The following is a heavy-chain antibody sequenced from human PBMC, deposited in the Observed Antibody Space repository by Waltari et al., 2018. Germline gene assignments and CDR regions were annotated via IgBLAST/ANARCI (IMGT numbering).Heavy chain of an antibody. V-gene: IGHV4-34*01. CDR1: GGSFSGYY. Sequence: QVQLQQWGAGLLKPSETLSLTCAVYGGSFSGYYWSWIRQPPGKGLEWIGEINHSGSTNYNPSLKSRVTISVDTAKNQFSLKLSSVTAADTAVYYCARLDSSSLVFDYWGQGTLVTVSS. D-gene: IGHD6-6*01. CDR3: ARLDSSSLVFDY. CDR2: INHSGST. J-gene: IGHJ4*02.